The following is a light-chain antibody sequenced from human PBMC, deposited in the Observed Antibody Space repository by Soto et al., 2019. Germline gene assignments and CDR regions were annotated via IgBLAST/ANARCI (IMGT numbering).Light chain of an antibody. CDR3: QQRVHWLS. CDR2: DVS. J-gene: IGKJ4*01. V-gene: IGKV3-11*01. Sequence: EIVLTQSPGTLSLSPGERATLSCRASQSVSTYLAWYQQKAGQAPRLLIYDVSNRATGIPARFSGSGSGTDFTLTISNLEPEDSAFYYCQQRVHWLSFGGGTKVDIK. CDR1: QSVSTY.